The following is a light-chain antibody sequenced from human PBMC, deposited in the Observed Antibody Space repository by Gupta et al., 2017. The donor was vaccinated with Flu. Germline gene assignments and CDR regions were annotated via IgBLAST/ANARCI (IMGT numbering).Light chain of an antibody. CDR2: ANN. J-gene: IGLJ1*01. V-gene: IGLV1-40*01. CDR1: NSNIGAGYD. CDR3: QSFDSSLSGFYV. Sequence: QSVLTQPPSVSGAPGQRVAISCTGCNSNIGAGYDVHWYQQLPGTAPKLLIYANNNRPSGVPDRFSGSKSGTSASLAITGLQAEDEADYYCQSFDSSLSGFYVFGTGTKVTVL.